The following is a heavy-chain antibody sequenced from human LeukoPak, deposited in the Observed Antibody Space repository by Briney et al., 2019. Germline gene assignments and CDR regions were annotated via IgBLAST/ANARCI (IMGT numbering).Heavy chain of an antibody. V-gene: IGHV1-18*01. CDR1: GYTFTSYG. J-gene: IGHJ5*02. CDR2: ISAYNGNT. CDR3: ARDRLYSSSWGGFDP. D-gene: IGHD6-13*01. Sequence: ASVKVSCKASGYTFTSYGISWVRQAPGQGLEWMGWISAYNGNTNYAQKLQGRDTMTTDTSTSTAYMELRSLRSDDTAVYYCARDRLYSSSWGGFDPWGQGTLATVSS.